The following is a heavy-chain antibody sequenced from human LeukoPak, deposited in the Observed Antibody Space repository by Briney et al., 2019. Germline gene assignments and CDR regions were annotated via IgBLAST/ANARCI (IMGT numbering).Heavy chain of an antibody. CDR3: ASGSVIGWYFDL. Sequence: GGFLRLSCAASGFTFSDYYMSWIRQAPGKGLEWVSYISSSGSTIYYADSVKGRFTISRDNAKNSLYLQMNSLRAEDTAVYYCASGSVIGWYFDLWGRGTLVTVSS. J-gene: IGHJ2*01. D-gene: IGHD2/OR15-2a*01. CDR1: GFTFSDYY. CDR2: ISSSGSTI. V-gene: IGHV3-11*01.